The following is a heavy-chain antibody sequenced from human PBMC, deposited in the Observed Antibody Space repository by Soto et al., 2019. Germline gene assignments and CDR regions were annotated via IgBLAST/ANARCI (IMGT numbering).Heavy chain of an antibody. D-gene: IGHD6-19*01. V-gene: IGHV3-23*01. CDR1: GFTFSSYA. CDR3: GKMAQWLVRRGGDWFDP. CDR2: ISGSGGST. Sequence: GGSLRLSCAASGFTFSSYAMSWVRQAPGKGLEWVSAISGSGGSTYYADSVKGRFTISRDNSKNTLYLQMNSLRDEDTAVYYCGKMAQWLVRRGGDWFDPWGQGALVTVSS. J-gene: IGHJ5*02.